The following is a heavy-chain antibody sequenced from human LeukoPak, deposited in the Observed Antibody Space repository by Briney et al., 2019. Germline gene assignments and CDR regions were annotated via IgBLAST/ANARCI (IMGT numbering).Heavy chain of an antibody. Sequence: ASVKVSCKASGHTFTGYYMHWVRQAPGQGLEWMGWINPKSSGTNYAQKFQGRVTMTRDTSISTAYMELSRLRSDDTAVYYCARDGLSRGDYDYRGCYFDYWGQGTLVTVSS. CDR3: ARDGLSRGDYDYRGCYFDY. CDR2: INPKSSGT. V-gene: IGHV1-2*02. CDR1: GHTFTGYY. J-gene: IGHJ4*02. D-gene: IGHD5-12*01.